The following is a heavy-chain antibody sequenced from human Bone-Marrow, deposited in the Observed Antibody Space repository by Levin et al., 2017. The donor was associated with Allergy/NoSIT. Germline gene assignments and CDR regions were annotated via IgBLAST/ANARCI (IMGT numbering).Heavy chain of an antibody. J-gene: IGHJ3*02. V-gene: IGHV3-74*01. CDR3: AREPTTGGDAFDI. Sequence: GGSLRLSCAASGFTFSSYWMHWVRQAPGKGLVWVSRINSDGSSTSYADSVKGRFTISRDNAKNTLYLQMNSLRAEDTAVYYCAREPTTGGDAFDIWGQGTMVTVSS. CDR1: GFTFSSYW. D-gene: IGHD1-26*01. CDR2: INSDGSST.